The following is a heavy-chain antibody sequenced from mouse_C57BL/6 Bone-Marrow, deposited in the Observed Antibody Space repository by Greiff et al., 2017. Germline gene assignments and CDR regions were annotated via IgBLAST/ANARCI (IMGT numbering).Heavy chain of an antibody. Sequence: EVKLMESGGGLVQPGGSLKLSCAASGFTFSDYYMYWVRQTPEKRLEWVAYISNGGGSTYYPDTVKGRFTISRDNAKNTLYLQMSRLKSEDTAMYYCARQDYGSSHWYFDVWGTGTTVTVSS. CDR1: GFTFSDYY. J-gene: IGHJ1*03. CDR3: ARQDYGSSHWYFDV. CDR2: ISNGGGST. V-gene: IGHV5-12*01. D-gene: IGHD1-1*01.